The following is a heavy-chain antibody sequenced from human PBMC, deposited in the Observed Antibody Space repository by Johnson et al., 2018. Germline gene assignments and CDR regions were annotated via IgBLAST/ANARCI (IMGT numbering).Heavy chain of an antibody. CDR3: ARVSHDVTRGYLGGGFDI. Sequence: VQLVESGGGLVQXGGSLRLSCAASGFSISSYAMSWVRQAPGKGLEWASFVSARGDTTHYADPVKGRLPISRDNAKNTLYLQMNSLRAEDTAIYSCARVSHDVTRGYLGGGFDIWGQGTVVTVSS. J-gene: IGHJ3*02. CDR1: GFSISSYA. V-gene: IGHV3-23*04. CDR2: VSARGDTT. D-gene: IGHD7-27*01.